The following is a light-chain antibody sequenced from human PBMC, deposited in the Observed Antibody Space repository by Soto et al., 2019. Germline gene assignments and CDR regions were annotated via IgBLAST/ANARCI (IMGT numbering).Light chain of an antibody. J-gene: IGLJ3*02. Sequence: QSVLTQPASVSGSPGQSITISCTGTSSDVGSYNLVSWYQQHPGKAPKLMIYEVSKRSSGVSHRFSGSKSGNTASLTISGLQAEDEADYYCCSYAGSSTWVFGGGTKLTVL. V-gene: IGLV2-23*02. CDR1: SSDVGSYNL. CDR2: EVS. CDR3: CSYAGSSTWV.